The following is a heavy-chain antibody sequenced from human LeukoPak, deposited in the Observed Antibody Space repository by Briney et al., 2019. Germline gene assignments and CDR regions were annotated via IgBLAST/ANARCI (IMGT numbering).Heavy chain of an antibody. D-gene: IGHD3-10*01. CDR3: ARDYGSGSYYNIDDAFDI. V-gene: IGHV4-39*07. J-gene: IGHJ3*02. CDR1: GGSISSSSYS. Sequence: SETLSLTCTVSGGSISSSSYSWGWIRQPPGKGLEWIGSIYYSGSTYYNPSLKSRVTISVDTSKNQFSLKLSSVTAADTAVYYCARDYGSGSYYNIDDAFDIWGQGTMVTVS. CDR2: IYYSGST.